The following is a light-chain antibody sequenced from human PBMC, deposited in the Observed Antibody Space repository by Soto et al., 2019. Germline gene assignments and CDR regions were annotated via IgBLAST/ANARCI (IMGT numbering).Light chain of an antibody. CDR2: LGS. V-gene: IGKV2-28*01. CDR1: QSLLHRNGYNY. J-gene: IGKJ4*01. CDR3: MQALQTPT. Sequence: DIVMTQSPLSLPVTPGEPASISCRSSQSLLHRNGYNYLDWYLQKSGQSPQLLIYLGSNRASGVADRFSGSQSGTDFTLKISRVEAEDVGVYYCMQALQTPTFGGGTKVEIK.